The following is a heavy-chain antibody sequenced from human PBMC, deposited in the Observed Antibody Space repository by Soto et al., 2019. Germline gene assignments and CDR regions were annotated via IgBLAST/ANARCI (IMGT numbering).Heavy chain of an antibody. V-gene: IGHV4-34*01. CDR1: GGSFSGYY. CDR2: INHSGST. CDR3: ARGLRGYPVGWFDP. D-gene: IGHD5-12*01. Sequence: SETLSLTCAVYGGSFSGYYWSWIRQPPGKGLEWIGEINHSGSTNYNPSLKSRVTISVDTSKNQFSLKLSSVTAADTAVYYCARGLRGYPVGWFDPWGQGTLVTVSS. J-gene: IGHJ5*02.